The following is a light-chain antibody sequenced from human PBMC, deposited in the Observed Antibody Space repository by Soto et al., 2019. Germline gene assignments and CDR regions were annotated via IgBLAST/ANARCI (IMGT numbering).Light chain of an antibody. J-gene: IGLJ2*01. Sequence: QSALTQPPSASGSPGQSVTISCTGTSSDVGGFNYVSWYQHHPGKAPKLMIYEVTKRPSGVPDRFSGSKSGNTASLTVSGLQAEDEGEYYCSSFAGSNNVVFGGGTKLTVL. CDR1: SSDVGGFNY. V-gene: IGLV2-8*01. CDR2: EVT. CDR3: SSFAGSNNVV.